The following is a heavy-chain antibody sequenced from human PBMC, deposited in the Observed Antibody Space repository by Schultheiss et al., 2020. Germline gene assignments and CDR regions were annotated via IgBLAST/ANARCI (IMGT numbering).Heavy chain of an antibody. D-gene: IGHD4-23*01. CDR2: ISSNGGST. Sequence: WGSLRLSCAASGFTFSSYAMHWVRQAPGKGLEYVSAISSNGGSTYYANSVKGRFTISRDNSKNTLYLQMGSLRAEDMAVYYCARAIYGGNSLYFDYWGQGTLVTVSS. J-gene: IGHJ4*02. V-gene: IGHV3-64*01. CDR3: ARAIYGGNSLYFDY. CDR1: GFTFSSYA.